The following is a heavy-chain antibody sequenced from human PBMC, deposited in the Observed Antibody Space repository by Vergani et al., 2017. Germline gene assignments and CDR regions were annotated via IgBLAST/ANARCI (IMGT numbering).Heavy chain of an antibody. CDR3: AKKGGSLYYYGVDV. Sequence: EVQLLESGGGLVQPGGSLRLSCAASGFTFSSYAMSWVRQVPGKGLEWVSGISGSGGNTYYANSVKGRFTISRDNSKDTLFLQMNGLRPEDTGTYFCAKKGGSLYYYGVDVWGKGTTVTVS. D-gene: IGHD1-26*01. CDR2: ISGSGGNT. CDR1: GFTFSSYA. V-gene: IGHV3-23*01. J-gene: IGHJ6*04.